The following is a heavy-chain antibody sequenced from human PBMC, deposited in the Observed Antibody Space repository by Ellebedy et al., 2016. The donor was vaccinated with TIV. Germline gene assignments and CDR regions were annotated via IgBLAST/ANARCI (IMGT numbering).Heavy chain of an antibody. CDR2: IFTSGSF. Sequence: SETLSLXCTVSGGSASRYFWSWIRQPAGKGLEWIGRIFTSGSFNYNPSLMSRVTMSVVTSKNQISLRLNSVTAADTAVYYCAREFRYDFWRGPLDHWGQGTTVTVSS. V-gene: IGHV4-4*07. CDR1: GGSASRYF. D-gene: IGHD3-3*01. J-gene: IGHJ4*02. CDR3: AREFRYDFWRGPLDH.